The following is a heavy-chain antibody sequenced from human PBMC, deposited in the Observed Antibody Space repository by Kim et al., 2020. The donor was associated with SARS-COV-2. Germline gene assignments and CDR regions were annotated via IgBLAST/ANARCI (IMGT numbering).Heavy chain of an antibody. V-gene: IGHV4-59*01. CDR3: ARRSTMIVGEAFDI. Sequence: SETLSLTCTVSGGSISSYYWSWIRQPPGKGLEWIGYIYYSGSTNYNPSLKSRVTISVDTSKNQFSLKLSSVTAADTAVYYCARRSTMIVGEAFDIWGQGTMVTVSS. CDR2: IYYSGST. J-gene: IGHJ3*02. D-gene: IGHD3-22*01. CDR1: GGSISSYY.